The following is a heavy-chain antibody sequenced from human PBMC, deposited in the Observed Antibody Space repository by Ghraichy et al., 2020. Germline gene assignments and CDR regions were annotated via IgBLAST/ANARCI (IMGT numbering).Heavy chain of an antibody. Sequence: SGPTLVKPTETLTLTCTVSGFSLSNARMGVSWIRQPPGKALEWLAHIFSNDEKSYSTSLKSRLTISKDTSKSQVVLTMTNMDPVDTATYYCARIPVRGYSGYDRYYYYYYMDVWGKGTTVTVSS. CDR3: ARIPVRGYSGYDRYYYYYYMDV. D-gene: IGHD5-12*01. CDR2: IFSNDEK. CDR1: GFSLSNARMG. V-gene: IGHV2-26*01. J-gene: IGHJ6*03.